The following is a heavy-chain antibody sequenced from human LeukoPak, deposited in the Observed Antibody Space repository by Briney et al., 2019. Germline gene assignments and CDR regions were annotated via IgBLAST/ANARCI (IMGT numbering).Heavy chain of an antibody. D-gene: IGHD3-22*01. J-gene: IGHJ1*01. Sequence: ASVKVSCKASGYTFTGYYIQWVRQAPGQGLEWMGWINPNSGGTNSAQKFQGRVTMTRDTSIITAYMELSRLRSDDTAVYFCARGYYDSSDYEYFQHWGQGTLVTVSS. V-gene: IGHV1-2*02. CDR2: INPNSGGT. CDR1: GYTFTGYY. CDR3: ARGYYDSSDYEYFQH.